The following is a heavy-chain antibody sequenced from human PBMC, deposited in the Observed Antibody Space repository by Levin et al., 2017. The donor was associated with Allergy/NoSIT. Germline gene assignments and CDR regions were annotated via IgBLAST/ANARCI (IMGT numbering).Heavy chain of an antibody. D-gene: IGHD6-19*01. V-gene: IGHV3-21*01. CDR2: ISSSIYYI. J-gene: IGHJ6*02. Sequence: GESLKISCVASGFTFSGDTMNWVRQAPGKGLEWVSSISSSIYYIYYADSVKGRFTISRDNAENSLYLQMDSLRAEDTAVYYCARDSSGWYTLSYYYGMDVWGQGTTVTVSS. CDR3: ARDSSGWYTLSYYYGMDV. CDR1: GFTFSGDT.